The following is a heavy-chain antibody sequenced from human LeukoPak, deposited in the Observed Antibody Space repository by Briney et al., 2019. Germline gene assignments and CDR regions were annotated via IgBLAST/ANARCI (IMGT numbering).Heavy chain of an antibody. CDR1: GFTFSGYW. CDR3: ARESPEWSYYYYYMDV. V-gene: IGHV3-7*01. D-gene: IGHD3-3*01. Sequence: GGSLRLSCAASGFTFSGYWMSWVRQAPGKGLEWVANIKQDGSEKYYVDSVKGRFTISRDNAKNSLYLQMNSLRAEDTAVYYCARESPEWSYYYYYMDVWGKGTTVTVSS. J-gene: IGHJ6*03. CDR2: IKQDGSEK.